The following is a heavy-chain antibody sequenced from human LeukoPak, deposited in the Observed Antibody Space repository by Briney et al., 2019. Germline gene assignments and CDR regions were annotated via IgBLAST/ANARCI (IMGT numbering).Heavy chain of an antibody. V-gene: IGHV3-33*01. Sequence: PGRSLRLSCAASGFTFSSYGMHWVRLAPGKGLEWVAVIWYDGSNKYYADSVKGRFTISRDNSKNTQYLQMNSLRAEDTAVYYCARDPARYCSGGSCSRNNWFDPWGQGTLVTVSS. D-gene: IGHD2-15*01. CDR1: GFTFSSYG. CDR2: IWYDGSNK. CDR3: ARDPARYCSGGSCSRNNWFDP. J-gene: IGHJ5*02.